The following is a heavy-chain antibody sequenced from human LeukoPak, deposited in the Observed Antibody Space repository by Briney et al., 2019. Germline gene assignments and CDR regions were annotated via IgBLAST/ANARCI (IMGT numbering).Heavy chain of an antibody. CDR3: AAEGSGGIDY. CDR1: GFIFSNYW. D-gene: IGHD1-26*01. Sequence: GGSLRLSCAASGFIFSNYWMHWVRQAPGKGLVWVSRIDSDGTTTSYADSAKDRFTISRDNAKNTLYLQMNSLTAEDTAAYYCAAEGSGGIDYWGQGTLVTVSS. CDR2: IDSDGTTT. V-gene: IGHV3-74*01. J-gene: IGHJ4*02.